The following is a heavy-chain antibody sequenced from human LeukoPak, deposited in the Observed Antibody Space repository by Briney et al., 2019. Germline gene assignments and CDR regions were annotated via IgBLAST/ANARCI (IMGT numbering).Heavy chain of an antibody. Sequence: SETLSLTCTVSGGSISSYYWSWIRQPPGKGLEWIGYIYYSGSTNYNPSLKSRVTISVDTSKNQFSLKLSSVTAADTAVYYCARGGGIAVAGINFDYWGQGTLVTVSS. V-gene: IGHV4-59*01. CDR3: ARGGGIAVAGINFDY. CDR1: GGSISSYY. J-gene: IGHJ4*02. CDR2: IYYSGST. D-gene: IGHD6-19*01.